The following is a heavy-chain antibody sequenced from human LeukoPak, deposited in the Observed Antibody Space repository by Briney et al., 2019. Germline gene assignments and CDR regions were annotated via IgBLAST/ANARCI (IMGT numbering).Heavy chain of an antibody. J-gene: IGHJ4*02. Sequence: GGSLRLSCAASGFTFSSSWMHWVRQAPGKGLVWVSRINNDGRSTSYAGSVKGRFTISRDNAKNTLYLQMNSLRAEDTAVYYCARDNEYCTGGTCRLDYWGQGALVTVSS. CDR2: INNDGRST. CDR1: GFTFSSSW. V-gene: IGHV3-74*01. CDR3: ARDNEYCTGGTCRLDY. D-gene: IGHD2-15*01.